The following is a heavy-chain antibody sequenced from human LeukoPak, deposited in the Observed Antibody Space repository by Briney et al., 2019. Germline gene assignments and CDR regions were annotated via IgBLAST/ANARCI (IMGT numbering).Heavy chain of an antibody. D-gene: IGHD2-2*01. CDR3: AREYCSSTSCLLDF. CDR1: GFTFSSYG. Sequence: GGSLRLSCAASGFTFSSYGMHWVRQAPGKGLEWVAFMRYDGSNKYYADSVKGRFTISRDNSKNTLYLQMNSLTAEDTAVYYCAREYCSSTSCLLDFWGQGTLVTVSS. J-gene: IGHJ4*02. CDR2: MRYDGSNK. V-gene: IGHV3-30*02.